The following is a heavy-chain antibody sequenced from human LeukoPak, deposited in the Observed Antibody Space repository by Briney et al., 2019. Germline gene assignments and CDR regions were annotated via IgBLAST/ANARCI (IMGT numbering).Heavy chain of an antibody. CDR2: ISSSGST. CDR1: GDSISSGDYY. CDR3: ARDDYYDSSGLL. V-gene: IGHV4-61*02. D-gene: IGHD3-22*01. Sequence: SETLSLTCTVSGDSISSGDYYWSWIRQPAGKGLEWIGRISSSGSTYYNPSLKSRVTISVDTSKNQFSLKLSSVTAADTAVYYCARDDYYDSSGLLWGQGTLVTVSS. J-gene: IGHJ4*02.